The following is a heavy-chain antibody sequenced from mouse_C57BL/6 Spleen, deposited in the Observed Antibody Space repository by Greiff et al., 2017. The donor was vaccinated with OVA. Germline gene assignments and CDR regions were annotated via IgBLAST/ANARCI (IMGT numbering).Heavy chain of an antibody. CDR3: ARSDYYGSSYFAY. CDR1: GYTFTDYY. CDR2: IYPGSGNT. J-gene: IGHJ3*01. V-gene: IGHV1-76*01. D-gene: IGHD1-1*01. Sequence: QVQLQQSGAELVRPGASVKLSCKASGYTFTDYYINWVKQRPGQGLEWIARIYPGSGNTYYNEKFKGKATLTAEKSSSTAYMQLSSLTSEDSAVYVCARSDYYGSSYFAYWGQGTLVTVSA.